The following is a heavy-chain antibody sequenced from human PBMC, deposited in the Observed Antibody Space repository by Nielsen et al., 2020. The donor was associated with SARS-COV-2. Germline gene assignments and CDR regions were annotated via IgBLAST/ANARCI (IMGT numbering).Heavy chain of an antibody. CDR3: APGGYSSAGIIDY. CDR2: ISSSSSYI. D-gene: IGHD6-25*01. Sequence: GESLKISCAASGFTFSSYSMNWVRQAPGKGLEWVSSISSSSSYIYYADSVKGRFTISRDNAKNSLYLQMNSLRAEDTAVYYCAPGGYSSAGIIDYWGQGTLVTVSS. V-gene: IGHV3-21*01. J-gene: IGHJ4*02. CDR1: GFTFSSYS.